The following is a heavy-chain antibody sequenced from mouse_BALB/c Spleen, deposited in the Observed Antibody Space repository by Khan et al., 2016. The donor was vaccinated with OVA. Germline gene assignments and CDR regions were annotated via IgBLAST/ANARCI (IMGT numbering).Heavy chain of an antibody. Sequence: EVKLQESGPGLVKPSQSLSLTCTVTGYSITSDYAWNWIRQFPGNKLEWMGYISYSGNTKYNPSLKSRISITRDTSENQFFLQLNAVTSEDTATYYLARMYGGDFDYWGQGTTLTVSS. CDR3: ARMYGGDFDY. CDR1: GYSITSDYA. D-gene: IGHD2-10*02. V-gene: IGHV3-2*02. CDR2: ISYSGNT. J-gene: IGHJ2*01.